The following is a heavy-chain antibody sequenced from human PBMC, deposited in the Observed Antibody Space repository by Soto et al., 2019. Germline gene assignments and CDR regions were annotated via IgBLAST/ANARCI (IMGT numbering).Heavy chain of an antibody. V-gene: IGHV3-23*01. CDR1: GFTFRSYA. CDR2: MSGTSGST. Sequence: EVQLLESGGGLAQPGGSLRLSCAASGFTFRSYAMKWVRQAPGKGLEWVSAMSGTSGSTFYADSVRGRFTISRDNSNNTRYLQMDRLRAEDTAVYYCARVDHSGGYYSNYYYGLDVWGQGTTVTVSS. CDR3: ARVDHSGGYYSNYYYGLDV. J-gene: IGHJ6*02. D-gene: IGHD6-19*01.